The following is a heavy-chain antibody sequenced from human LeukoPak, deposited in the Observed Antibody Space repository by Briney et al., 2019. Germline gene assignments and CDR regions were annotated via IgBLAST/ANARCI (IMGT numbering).Heavy chain of an antibody. Sequence: GGSLRLSCAASGLTFSSYAMSWVRQAPGKGLEWVSAISGSGGSTYYADSVKGRFTISRDNSKNTLYLQMNSLRAEDAAVYYCAKVKGYSSSWPERYFDYWGQGTLVTVSS. J-gene: IGHJ4*02. D-gene: IGHD6-13*01. V-gene: IGHV3-23*01. CDR3: AKVKGYSSSWPERYFDY. CDR2: ISGSGGST. CDR1: GLTFSSYA.